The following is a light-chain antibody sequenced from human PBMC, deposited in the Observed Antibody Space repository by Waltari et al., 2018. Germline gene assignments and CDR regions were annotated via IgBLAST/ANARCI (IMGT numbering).Light chain of an antibody. CDR3: QQSYNTPPMYT. CDR1: QKIYTY. V-gene: IGKV1-39*01. Sequence: DIQMTQSPSSLSASVGDRVTITFRASQKIYTYLNWYQQKAGKAPNLLISSLSTLQSGVPSRFSGSGSGTEFTLTISSLQPEDFATYFCQQSYNTPPMYTFGQGTKLELK. J-gene: IGKJ2*01. CDR2: SLS.